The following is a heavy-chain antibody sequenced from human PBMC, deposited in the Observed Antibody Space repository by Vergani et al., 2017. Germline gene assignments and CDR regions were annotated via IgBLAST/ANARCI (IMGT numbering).Heavy chain of an antibody. D-gene: IGHD2-15*01. V-gene: IGHV4-39*07. CDR3: ARDVRYCSGGSCAPNYGMDV. J-gene: IGHJ6*02. CDR2: IYYSGST. CDR1: GGSISSSSYY. Sequence: QLQLQESGPGLVKPSETLSLTCTVSGGSISSSSYYWGWIRQPPGKGLEWIGSIYYSGSTYYNPSLKGRVTISVDTSKNQFSLKLSSVTAADTAVYYCARDVRYCSGGSCAPNYGMDVWGQGTTVTVSS.